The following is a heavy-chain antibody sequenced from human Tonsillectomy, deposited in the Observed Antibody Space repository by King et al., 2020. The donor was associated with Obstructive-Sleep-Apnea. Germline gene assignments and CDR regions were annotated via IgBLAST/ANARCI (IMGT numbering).Heavy chain of an antibody. J-gene: IGHJ4*02. CDR2: ISYDGSNK. CDR1: GFTFSSYG. CDR3: AKDERSRLILTGYYIVY. D-gene: IGHD3-9*01. Sequence: VQLVQSGGGVVQPGRSLRLSCAASGFTFSSYGMHWVRQAPGKGLEWVAVISYDGSNKYYADSVKGRFTISRDNSKNTLYLQMNSLRAEDTAVYYCAKDERSRLILTGYYIVYWGQGTLVTVSS. V-gene: IGHV3-30*18.